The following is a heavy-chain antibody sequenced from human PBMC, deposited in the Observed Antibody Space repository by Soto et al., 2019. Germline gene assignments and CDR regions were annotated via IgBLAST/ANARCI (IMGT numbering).Heavy chain of an antibody. D-gene: IGHD2-15*01. CDR3: ARMDVPGRRGWSTRYYYCYYMDV. V-gene: IGHV4-4*02. CDR2: IHHSGGP. J-gene: IGHJ6*03. Sequence: QVQLQESGPGLVEPSGTLSLPCAVSSGSISSSNWWRWVRQPPGQGLEWLGEIHHSGGPNYNPSLRGRVTMGVDKSKNQFSLQLRLVTAADTAAYYCARMDVPGRRGWSTRYYYCYYMDVWGKGTTVSVSS. CDR1: SGSISSSNW.